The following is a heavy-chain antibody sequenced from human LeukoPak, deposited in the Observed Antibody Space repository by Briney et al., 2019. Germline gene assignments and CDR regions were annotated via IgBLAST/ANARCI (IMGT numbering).Heavy chain of an antibody. CDR1: GFTFGNHA. CDR2: FAGSDTTK. CDR3: TTLGYHLDS. Sequence: GGSLRLSCTASGFTFGNHAVSWVRQAPGKGLEWVAYFAGSDTTKYYADSVRGRFTISRDNAKNSLYLQMNSLRAEDTALYYCTTLGYHLDSWGQGTLVTVSS. D-gene: IGHD3-22*01. V-gene: IGHV3-48*03. J-gene: IGHJ4*02.